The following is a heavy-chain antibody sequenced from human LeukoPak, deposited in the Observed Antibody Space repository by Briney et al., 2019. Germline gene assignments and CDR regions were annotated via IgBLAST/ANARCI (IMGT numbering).Heavy chain of an antibody. Sequence: GGSLRLSCAVSGFTFSSYAMNWVRQAPGNGLEGVSGISGSGVGTFYADSVKGRFTISRENSKNTLYLEMNSLRAEDTALFYCAKSGDQVTVTKLDYWGQGTLVTVSS. V-gene: IGHV3-23*01. CDR2: ISGSGVGT. CDR1: GFTFSSYA. J-gene: IGHJ4*02. CDR3: AKSGDQVTVTKLDY. D-gene: IGHD4-17*01.